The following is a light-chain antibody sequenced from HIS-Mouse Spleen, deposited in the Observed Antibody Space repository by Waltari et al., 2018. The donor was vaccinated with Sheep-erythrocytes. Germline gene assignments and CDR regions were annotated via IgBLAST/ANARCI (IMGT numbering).Light chain of an antibody. Sequence: QSVLTQPPSASGTPGQRVTISCSASSSTIGSNTVTWYQQLPGTAPKLLIYSNNQRPSGVPDRFSGSKSGTSASLAISGLQSEDEADYYCAAWDDSLNGRVFGGGTKLTVL. V-gene: IGLV1-44*01. CDR2: SNN. J-gene: IGLJ3*02. CDR3: AAWDDSLNGRV. CDR1: SSTIGSNT.